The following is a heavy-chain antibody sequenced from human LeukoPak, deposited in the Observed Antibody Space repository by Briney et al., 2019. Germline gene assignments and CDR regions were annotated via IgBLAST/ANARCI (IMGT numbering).Heavy chain of an antibody. CDR1: GGSFSGYY. Sequence: SETLSLTCAVYGGSFSGYYWSWIRQPPGKGLECIGEINHSGSTNYNPSLKSRVTISVDTSKNQFSLKLSSVTAADTAVYYCARVRSWYIYYYYMDVWGKGTTVTVSS. CDR2: INHSGST. CDR3: ARVRSWYIYYYYMDV. J-gene: IGHJ6*03. V-gene: IGHV4-34*01. D-gene: IGHD6-13*01.